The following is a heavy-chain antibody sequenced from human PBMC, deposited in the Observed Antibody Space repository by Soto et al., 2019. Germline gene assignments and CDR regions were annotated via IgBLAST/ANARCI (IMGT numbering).Heavy chain of an antibody. CDR2: IYPGDSDT. Sequence: PGESRKISCKGSGYSFTSYWIGWVRQMPGKGLEWMGIIYPGDSDTRYSPSFQGQVTISADKSISTAYLQWSSLKASDTAMYYCASTDYDILTGWTFAFDIWGQGTMVTVSS. J-gene: IGHJ3*02. CDR1: GYSFTSYW. V-gene: IGHV5-51*01. CDR3: ASTDYDILTGWTFAFDI. D-gene: IGHD3-9*01.